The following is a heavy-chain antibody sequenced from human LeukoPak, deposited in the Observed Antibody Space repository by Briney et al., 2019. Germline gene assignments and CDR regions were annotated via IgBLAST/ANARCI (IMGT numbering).Heavy chain of an antibody. D-gene: IGHD1-26*01. V-gene: IGHV4-4*02. Sequence: PSETLSLTCAVSGGSISSSNWWSWVRQPPGKGLEWIGEIYHSGSTNYNPSLKSRVTISVDKSKNQFSLKLSSVTAADTAVYYCARGNPRAGATRCFDYWGQGTLVTVSS. CDR3: ARGNPRAGATRCFDY. J-gene: IGHJ4*02. CDR2: IYHSGST. CDR1: GGSISSSNW.